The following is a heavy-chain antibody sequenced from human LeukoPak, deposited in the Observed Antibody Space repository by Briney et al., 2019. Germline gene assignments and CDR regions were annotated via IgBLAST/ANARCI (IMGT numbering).Heavy chain of an antibody. V-gene: IGHV3-7*01. Sequence: SGGSLRLSCAASGFTFRDCAMHWVRHAPGKGLEWVANIKQDGSEKYYVDSVKGRFTISRDNAKNSLYLQMNSLRAEDTAVYYCASNLYYYDSSGYYPTNWFDPWGQGTLVTVSS. J-gene: IGHJ5*02. D-gene: IGHD3-22*01. CDR3: ASNLYYYDSSGYYPTNWFDP. CDR2: IKQDGSEK. CDR1: GFTFRDCA.